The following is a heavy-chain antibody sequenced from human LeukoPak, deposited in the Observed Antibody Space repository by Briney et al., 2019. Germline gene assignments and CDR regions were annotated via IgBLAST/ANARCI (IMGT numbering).Heavy chain of an antibody. CDR3: ARAHDRGYYYGFDY. CDR1: GFTVSSNY. Sequence: GGSLRLSCTASGFTVSSNYMSWVRQAPGKGLEWVSVFYSGGNTYYADSVQGRFTMSRENPKNTLYLQMNSLRAEDTAVYYCARAHDRGYYYGFDYWGQGTLVTVSS. J-gene: IGHJ4*02. V-gene: IGHV3-66*01. D-gene: IGHD3-22*01. CDR2: FYSGGNT.